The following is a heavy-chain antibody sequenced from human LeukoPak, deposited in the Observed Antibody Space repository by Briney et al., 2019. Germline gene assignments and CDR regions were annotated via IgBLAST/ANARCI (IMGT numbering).Heavy chain of an antibody. CDR2: INPNSGGT. D-gene: IGHD2-15*01. J-gene: IGHJ4*02. Sequence: ASVKVSCKASGYTFTGYYMHWARQAPGQGLEWMGWINPNSGGTNYAQKFQGWVTMTRDTSISTAYMELSRLRSDDTAVYYCARAPYCSGGSCYSGVFDYWGQGTLVTVSS. CDR3: ARAPYCSGGSCYSGVFDY. V-gene: IGHV1-2*04. CDR1: GYTFTGYY.